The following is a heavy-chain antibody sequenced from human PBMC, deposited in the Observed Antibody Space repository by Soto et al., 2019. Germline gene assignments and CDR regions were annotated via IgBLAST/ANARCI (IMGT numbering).Heavy chain of an antibody. CDR1: GGSIRSGPYS. D-gene: IGHD2-2*01. CDR2: FYYSGST. J-gene: IGHJ6*02. Sequence: PSETLSLTCTVSGGSIRSGPYSWGWIRQPPGKGLEWIGTFYYSGSTYYNPSLESRVTISVDTSKNQFSLKVSSVTAADTAVYYCARLGGYCSSTSCYGYYGMDVWGQGTTVSVSS. CDR3: ARLGGYCSSTSCYGYYGMDV. V-gene: IGHV4-39*01.